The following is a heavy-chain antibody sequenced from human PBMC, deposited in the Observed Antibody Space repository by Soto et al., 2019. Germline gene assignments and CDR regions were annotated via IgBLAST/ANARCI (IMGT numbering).Heavy chain of an antibody. D-gene: IGHD1-26*01. CDR2: IYPGDSDT. Sequence: GESLKISCKGSGYSFTSYWIGWVRQMPGKGLEWMGIIYPGDSDTRYSPSLQSRVTISVDTSNNRFSLTLSSLTAADTAVYFCARLAYSGYLQTWGQGSLVTVSS. V-gene: IGHV5-51*01. CDR1: GYSFTSYW. J-gene: IGHJ1*01. CDR3: ARLAYSGYLQT.